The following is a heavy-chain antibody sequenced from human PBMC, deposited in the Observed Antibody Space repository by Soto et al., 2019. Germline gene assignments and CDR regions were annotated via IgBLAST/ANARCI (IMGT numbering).Heavy chain of an antibody. J-gene: IGHJ4*02. V-gene: IGHV3-48*03. Sequence: EVQLVESGGGLVQPGGSLRLSCAASGFIFSSYEMNWVRQAPGKGLEWVSYISIRGTTIYYADSVKGRFTISRNNAKKSLNLQMNSLRADDTAVYYCARDSKVTAHDYWGQGTLVTVSS. CDR3: ARDSKVTAHDY. D-gene: IGHD2-21*02. CDR2: ISIRGTTI. CDR1: GFIFSSYE.